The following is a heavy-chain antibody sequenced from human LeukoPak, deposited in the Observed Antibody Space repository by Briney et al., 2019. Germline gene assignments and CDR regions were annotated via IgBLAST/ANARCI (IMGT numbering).Heavy chain of an antibody. J-gene: IGHJ4*02. D-gene: IGHD5-12*01. CDR1: GFTFSSYG. V-gene: IGHV3-30*18. CDR2: ISYGGSNK. CDR3: AKDPTVWGGYVFTSYYFDY. Sequence: GGSLRLSGAASGFTFSSYGMHWVRQAPGKGLEWVAVISYGGSNKYYADSVKGRFTISRDNSKNTLYLQMNSLRAEDTAVYYCAKDPTVWGGYVFTSYYFDYWGQGTLVTVSS.